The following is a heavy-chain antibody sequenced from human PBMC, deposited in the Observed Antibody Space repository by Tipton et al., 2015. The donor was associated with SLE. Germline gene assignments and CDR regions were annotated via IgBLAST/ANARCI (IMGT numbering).Heavy chain of an antibody. Sequence: GSLRLSCAASGFRFSSYEMNWVRQAPGKGLEWVSYISGSGTNKYYADSVKGRVTISRDNAKNSLYLQMNSLRAEDTALYYCTIEYSSSDAFDFWGQGTLVTVSS. CDR1: GFRFSSYE. J-gene: IGHJ4*02. D-gene: IGHD6-6*01. CDR3: TIEYSSSDAFDF. V-gene: IGHV3-48*03. CDR2: ISGSGTNK.